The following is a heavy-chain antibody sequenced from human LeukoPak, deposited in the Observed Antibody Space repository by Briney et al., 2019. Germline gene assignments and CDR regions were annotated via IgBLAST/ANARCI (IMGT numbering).Heavy chain of an antibody. CDR3: SRGSAYINYFDF. J-gene: IGHJ4*02. V-gene: IGHV3-49*04. CDR2: VRTNSYGGTT. Sequence: GGSLRLSCAASGFTFGDHTLNWVRQAPGKGLEWVGFVRTNSYGGTTDYAASVKGRFTISRDESKSIAYLHMDSLKTDDTAMYYCSRGSAYINYFDFWGQGTLVTVSS. D-gene: IGHD3-16*01. CDR1: GFTFGDHT.